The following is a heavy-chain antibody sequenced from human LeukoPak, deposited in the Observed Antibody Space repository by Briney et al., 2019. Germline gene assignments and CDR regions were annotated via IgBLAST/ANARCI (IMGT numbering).Heavy chain of an antibody. Sequence: GASVKVSCKASGYTFTSYGISWVRQAPGQGLEWMGWISAYNGNTNYAQKLQGRVTMTTDTSTSTAYMELRSLRSDDTAVYYCARILSGYSSSWYQHYYGMDVWGQGTTVTVSS. CDR3: ARILSGYSSSWYQHYYGMDV. V-gene: IGHV1-18*01. CDR2: ISAYNGNT. CDR1: GYTFTSYG. D-gene: IGHD6-13*01. J-gene: IGHJ6*02.